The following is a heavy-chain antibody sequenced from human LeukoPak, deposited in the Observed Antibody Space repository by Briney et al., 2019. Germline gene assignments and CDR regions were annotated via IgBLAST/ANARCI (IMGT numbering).Heavy chain of an antibody. J-gene: IGHJ4*02. CDR3: AKSLDTHYDILTGHDY. D-gene: IGHD3-9*01. CDR1: GFTFDDYA. V-gene: IGHV3-9*01. CDR2: ISWNSGSI. Sequence: GGSLRLSCAASGFTFDDYAMHWVRQAPGKGLEWVSGISWNSGSIGYADSVKGRFTISRDNAKNSLYLQMNSLRAEDTALYYCAKSLDTHYDILTGHDYWGQGTLVTVSS.